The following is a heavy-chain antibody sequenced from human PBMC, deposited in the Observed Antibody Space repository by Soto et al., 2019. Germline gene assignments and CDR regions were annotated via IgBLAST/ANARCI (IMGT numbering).Heavy chain of an antibody. J-gene: IGHJ4*02. D-gene: IGHD4-17*01. CDR1: GFTFSDYF. V-gene: IGHV3-11*01. Sequence: GGSLRLSCAASGFTFSDYFMTWIRQAPGKGLEWLAYIGYTGSTIYYADSVKGRFTISRDNAKNSLYLQMDSLRGEDTAVYYCARDFGMTTAVKGAFDYWGQGTLVTVSS. CDR3: ARDFGMTTAVKGAFDY. CDR2: IGYTGSTI.